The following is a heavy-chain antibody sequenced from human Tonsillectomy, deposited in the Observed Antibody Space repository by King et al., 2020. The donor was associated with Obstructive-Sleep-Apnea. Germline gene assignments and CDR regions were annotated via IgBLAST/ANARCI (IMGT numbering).Heavy chain of an antibody. D-gene: IGHD3-10*01. CDR2: INPSGGST. CDR1: GYTFTSYY. Sequence: VQLVESGAEVKKPGASVKVSCKASGYTFTSYYMHWVRQAPGQGLEWMGIINPSGGSTSYAQTFQGRVTMTRDTSTSTVYMELSSLRSEDTAVYYCASIIPPAYYFDYWGQGTLVTVSS. V-gene: IGHV1-46*03. CDR3: ASIIPPAYYFDY. J-gene: IGHJ4*02.